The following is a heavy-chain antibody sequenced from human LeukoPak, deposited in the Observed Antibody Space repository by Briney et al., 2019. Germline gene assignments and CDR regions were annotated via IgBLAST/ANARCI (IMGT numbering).Heavy chain of an antibody. CDR2: ISSSSSTI. J-gene: IGHJ6*04. CDR3: AELGITMIGGV. D-gene: IGHD3-10*02. Sequence: GGSQRLSCAASGFIFSSYSMNWVRQAPGKGLEWVTYISSSSSTIYYADSVKGRFTTSRDNAKNSLYLQMNSLRAEDTAVYYCAELGITMIGGVWGKGTTVTISS. CDR1: GFIFSSYS. V-gene: IGHV3-48*01.